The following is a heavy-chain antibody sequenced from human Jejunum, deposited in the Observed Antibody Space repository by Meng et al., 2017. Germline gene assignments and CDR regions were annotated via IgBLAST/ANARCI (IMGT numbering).Heavy chain of an antibody. CDR3: ARDYKYGYGGVGYAFDI. CDR1: GFTFRHYK. Sequence: GGSLRLSCAVSGFTFRHYKMNWVRQAPGKGLEWVSSISSSGSDIIYADSMKGRFTISRDNAKNSLSLQMNSLRAEDTALYYCARDYKYGYGGVGYAFDIWGQGTMVTVSS. V-gene: IGHV3-21*01. D-gene: IGHD5-18*01. J-gene: IGHJ3*02. CDR2: ISSSGSDI.